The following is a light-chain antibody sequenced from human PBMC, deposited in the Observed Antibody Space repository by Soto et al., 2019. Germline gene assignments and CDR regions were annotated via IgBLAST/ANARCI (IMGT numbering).Light chain of an antibody. CDR1: QDISNY. CDR3: QQYDNLPLT. V-gene: IGKV1-33*01. CDR2: DAS. Sequence: DIQMTQSPSSLSASVGDRVTITCQASQDISNYLNWYQQKPGKAPKLLIYDASNLETGVPSRFSGSGSGTDCTFTISSMHPEDIATYYCQQYDNLPLTFGGGTKVEIK. J-gene: IGKJ4*02.